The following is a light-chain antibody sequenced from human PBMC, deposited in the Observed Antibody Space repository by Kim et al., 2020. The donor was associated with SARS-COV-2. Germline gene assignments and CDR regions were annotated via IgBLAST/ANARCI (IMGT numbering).Light chain of an antibody. CDR2: EGD. V-gene: IGLV2-23*03. CDR3: CSFAGSTIFAL. J-gene: IGLJ2*01. Sequence: QSALTQPASVSGSPGQSITISCTGASSDIGTYNLVSWYQHHPGSAPKLIIYEGDKRPSGISHRFSASKSGNTASLTITGLQAEDEADYYCCSFAGSTIFALFGGGTQLTVL. CDR1: SSDIGTYNL.